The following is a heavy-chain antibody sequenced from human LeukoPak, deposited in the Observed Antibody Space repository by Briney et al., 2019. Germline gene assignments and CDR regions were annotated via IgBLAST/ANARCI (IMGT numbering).Heavy chain of an antibody. D-gene: IGHD4-17*01. Sequence: SETLSLTCTVSGYSISSGYYWGWIRQPPGKGLEWIGSIYHSGSTYYNPSLKSRVTISVDTSKNQFSLKLSSVTAADTAVYYCARGGYHDYGDYEEGRAFDIWGQGTMVTVSS. CDR3: ARGGYHDYGDYEEGRAFDI. J-gene: IGHJ3*02. CDR2: IYHSGST. V-gene: IGHV4-38-2*02. CDR1: GYSISSGYY.